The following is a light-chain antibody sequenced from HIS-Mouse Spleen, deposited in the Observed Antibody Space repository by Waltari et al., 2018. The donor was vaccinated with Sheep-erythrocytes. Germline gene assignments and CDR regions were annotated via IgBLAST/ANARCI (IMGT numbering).Light chain of an antibody. V-gene: IGKV1-33*01. CDR2: DAS. CDR3: QQYDNLLT. CDR1: QDISNY. Sequence: DIQMTQSPSSLAASVGDRVTITCQASQDISNYLNWYQQKPGKDPKLLIYDASNLETGVPSMFSGSGSGTDFTFTISSLQPEDIATYYCQQYDNLLTFGGGTKVEIK. J-gene: IGKJ4*01.